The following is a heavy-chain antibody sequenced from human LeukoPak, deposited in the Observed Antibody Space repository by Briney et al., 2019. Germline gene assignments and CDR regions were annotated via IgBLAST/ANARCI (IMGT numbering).Heavy chain of an antibody. Sequence: PGGSLRLSCAASGFTFDDYAMHWVRQAPGKGLEWVSGISWNSGSIGYADSVKGRFTISRDNAKNSLYLQMNSLRAEDTALYYCAKARYCSSTSCDNGAFDYWGQGTLVTVSS. V-gene: IGHV3-9*01. CDR1: GFTFDDYA. CDR2: ISWNSGSI. CDR3: AKARYCSSTSCDNGAFDY. D-gene: IGHD2-2*01. J-gene: IGHJ4*02.